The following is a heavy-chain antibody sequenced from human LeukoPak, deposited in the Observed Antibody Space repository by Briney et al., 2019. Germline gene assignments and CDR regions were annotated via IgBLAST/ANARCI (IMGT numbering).Heavy chain of an antibody. V-gene: IGHV1-46*01. CDR2: INPSAGGT. D-gene: IGHD3-10*01. CDR1: QSEYSFTSYD. Sequence: ASVKVSCKASQSEYSFTSYDINWVRQAPGQGLEWMGIINPSAGGTSYAQKFQGRVTMTRDTSTTTVHMELTSLRSEDTAVYYCAVGRGGDYWGQGTLVTVSS. J-gene: IGHJ4*02. CDR3: AVGRGGDY.